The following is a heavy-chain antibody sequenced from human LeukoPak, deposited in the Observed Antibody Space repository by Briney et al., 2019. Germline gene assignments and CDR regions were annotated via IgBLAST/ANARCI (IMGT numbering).Heavy chain of an antibody. J-gene: IGHJ4*02. CDR3: ARSFLSIAAAATDY. V-gene: IGHV3-21*01. Sequence: GGSLRLSCAASGFTFSSYSMNSVRQAPGKGLEWVSSISSSISYIYYADSVKGRFTISRDNAKSSLYLQMNSLRAEDTAVYYCARSFLSIAAAATDYWGQGTLVTVSS. D-gene: IGHD6-13*01. CDR1: GFTFSSYS. CDR2: ISSSISYI.